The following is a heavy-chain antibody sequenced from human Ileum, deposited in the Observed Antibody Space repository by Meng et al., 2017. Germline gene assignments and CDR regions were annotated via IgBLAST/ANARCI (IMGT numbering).Heavy chain of an antibody. J-gene: IGHJ4*02. V-gene: IGHV7-4-1*02. CDR1: GYTFTNYG. CDR3: AREPRRFDH. CDR2: INTNTGDP. Sequence: VQLVQSGFELKNPGASVKVSCKGSGYTFTNYGMNWVRQAPGQGLEWMGWINTNTGDPTYAQAFTGRFVFSLDTSVNTAYLQISSLKAEDTAIYYCAREPRRFDHWGQGTLVTVSS.